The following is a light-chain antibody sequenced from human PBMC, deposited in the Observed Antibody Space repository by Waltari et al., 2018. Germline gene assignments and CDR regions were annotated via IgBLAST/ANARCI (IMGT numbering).Light chain of an antibody. CDR3: QQTSSRRT. CDR1: QSISTY. CDR2: AAS. Sequence: DIQMTQSPSSLSASVGDRVPITCRASQSISTYLNWYQQKPGKAPKLLIYAASSLQSGVPSRFSGSGSGTDFTLTINSLQPEDFATYYCQQTSSRRTFGQGTKVEIK. J-gene: IGKJ1*01. V-gene: IGKV1-39*01.